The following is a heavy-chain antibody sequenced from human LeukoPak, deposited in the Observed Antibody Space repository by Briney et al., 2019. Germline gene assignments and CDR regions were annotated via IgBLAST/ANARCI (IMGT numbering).Heavy chain of an antibody. Sequence: ASVKVSCKASGYTFTSYGVSWVRQAPGQGLEWMGWISAYNGNTNYAQKLQGRVTMTTDTSTSTAYMELRSLRSDDTAVYYCAREIIQWGALSGYSDYWGQGTLVTVSS. CDR3: AREIIQWGALSGYSDY. D-gene: IGHD1-26*01. V-gene: IGHV1-18*01. CDR2: ISAYNGNT. CDR1: GYTFTSYG. J-gene: IGHJ4*02.